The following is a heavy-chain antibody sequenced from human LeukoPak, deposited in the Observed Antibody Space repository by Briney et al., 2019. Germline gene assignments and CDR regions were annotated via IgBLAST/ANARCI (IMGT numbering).Heavy chain of an antibody. D-gene: IGHD5-12*01. J-gene: IGHJ6*03. V-gene: IGHV1-2*02. CDR3: ARDQFSRGYGRSSYYYMDV. CDR2: INPNSGGT. Sequence: ASVKVSCTASGYTFTGYYMHWVRQAPGQGLEWMGWINPNSGGTNYAQKFQGRVTMTRDTSISTAYMELSRLRSDDTAVYYCARDQFSRGYGRSSYYYMDVWGKGTTVTVSS. CDR1: GYTFTGYY.